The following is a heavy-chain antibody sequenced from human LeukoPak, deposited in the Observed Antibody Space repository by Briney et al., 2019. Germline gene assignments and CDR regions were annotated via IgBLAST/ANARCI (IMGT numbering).Heavy chain of an antibody. D-gene: IGHD2-2*02. V-gene: IGHV3-48*04. CDR1: GFTFSSYS. CDR3: AREDREVGQLLYPLYYMDV. Sequence: GGSLRLSCAASGFTFSSYSMNWVRQAPGKGLEWVSYISSSSSTIYYADSVKGRLTISRDNAKNSLYLQMNSLRAEDTAVYYCAREDREVGQLLYPLYYMDVWGKGTTVTVSS. CDR2: ISSSSSTI. J-gene: IGHJ6*03.